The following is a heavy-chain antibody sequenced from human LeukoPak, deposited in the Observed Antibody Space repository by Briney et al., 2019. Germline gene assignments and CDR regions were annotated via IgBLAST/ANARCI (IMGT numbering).Heavy chain of an antibody. V-gene: IGHV4-4*09. J-gene: IGHJ6*03. CDR1: GGSISSYY. Sequence: SETLSLTCTVSGGSISSYYWSWIRQPPGKGLEWIGYIYTTGSTNYNPSLKSRVTISVDTSKNQFSLKLSSVTAADTAVYYCAGFSWDYYCYYMDVWGKGTTVTVSS. D-gene: IGHD1-26*01. CDR2: IYTTGST. CDR3: AGFSWDYYCYYMDV.